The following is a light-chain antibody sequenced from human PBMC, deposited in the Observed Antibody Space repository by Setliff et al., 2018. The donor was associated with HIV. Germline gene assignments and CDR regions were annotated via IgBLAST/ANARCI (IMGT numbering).Light chain of an antibody. CDR2: DAS. V-gene: IGKV3-11*01. J-gene: IGKJ5*01. Sequence: EIVLTQSPATLSLSPGERATLSCRASQSVTTYLAWYQQKPGQAPRLLIYDASDRATDIPARFSGSGSGTDFTLTISSLEPEDFAVYYCQQRTSWPTFGQGTRLEIK. CDR1: QSVTTY. CDR3: QQRTSWPT.